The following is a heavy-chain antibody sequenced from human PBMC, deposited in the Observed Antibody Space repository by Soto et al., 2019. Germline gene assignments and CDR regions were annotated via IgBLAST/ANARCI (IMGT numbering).Heavy chain of an antibody. V-gene: IGHV1-24*01. CDR2: FDPEGGEA. Sequence: GASVKVSCKISGHTLTEFSIHWVRQAPGKGLEWMGGFDPEGGEAIYAQKFQGRVTITADESTSTAYMELSSLRSEDTAVYYCARRRDCSGGSCYFVSYYYYGMDVWGQGTTVTVSS. CDR1: GHTLTEFS. J-gene: IGHJ6*02. D-gene: IGHD2-15*01. CDR3: ARRRDCSGGSCYFVSYYYYGMDV.